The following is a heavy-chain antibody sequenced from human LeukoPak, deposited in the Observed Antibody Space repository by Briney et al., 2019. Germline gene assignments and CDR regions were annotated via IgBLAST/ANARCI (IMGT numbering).Heavy chain of an antibody. D-gene: IGHD3-16*02. V-gene: IGHV3-7*01. CDR3: ARVFVWGSYRSHFDY. Sequence: PGWSLRLSCAATGFTFRSYWMSWVRQAPGKGLEWMANIKQDGSEKYYVDSVKGRFTISRDNAKNSLYLQMNSLRAEDTAVYYCARVFVWGSYRSHFDYWGQGTLVTVSS. CDR1: GFTFRSYW. J-gene: IGHJ4*02. CDR2: IKQDGSEK.